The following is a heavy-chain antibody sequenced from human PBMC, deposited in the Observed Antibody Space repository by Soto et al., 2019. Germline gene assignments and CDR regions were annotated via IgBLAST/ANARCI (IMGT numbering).Heavy chain of an antibody. D-gene: IGHD6-13*01. CDR3: AKDLSNPRIAAAGTPPYYGMDV. CDR1: GFTFSSYG. V-gene: IGHV3-30*18. CDR2: ISYDGSNK. J-gene: IGHJ6*02. Sequence: PGGSMRLSCAASGFTFSSYGMHWVRQAPGKGLEWVAVISYDGSNKYYADSVKGRFTISRDNSKNTLYLQMNSLRAEDTAVYYCAKDLSNPRIAAAGTPPYYGMDVWGQGT.